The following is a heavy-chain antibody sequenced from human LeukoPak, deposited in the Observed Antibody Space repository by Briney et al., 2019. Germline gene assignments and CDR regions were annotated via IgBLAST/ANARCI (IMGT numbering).Heavy chain of an antibody. CDR1: GDSVSSNSAA. J-gene: IGHJ4*02. D-gene: IGHD5-18*01. CDR2: TYYRSKWYT. V-gene: IGHV6-1*01. Sequence: SQTLSLTCAISGDSVSSNSAAWNWIRQSPSRSLEWLGRTYYRSKWYTDYALSVKTRITINPDTSKNQFSLQLNSVTPEYTAVYDCARGYGYYFDYWGQGTLVTVSP. CDR3: ARGYGYYFDY.